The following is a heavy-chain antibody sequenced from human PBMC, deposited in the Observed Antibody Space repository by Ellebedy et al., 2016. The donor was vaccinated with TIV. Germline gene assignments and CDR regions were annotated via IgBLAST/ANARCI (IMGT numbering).Heavy chain of an antibody. Sequence: GGSLRLSCAASGFTFSSYEMNWVRQAPGKGLEWVSYISDSGRTIYYADSVQGRFTISRDNAKNSLSLQMNSLRVEDTAVYYCARDPIGAGFFDSWGQGTLVTVSS. V-gene: IGHV3-48*03. CDR2: ISDSGRTI. CDR3: ARDPIGAGFFDS. CDR1: GFTFSSYE. D-gene: IGHD2/OR15-2a*01. J-gene: IGHJ4*02.